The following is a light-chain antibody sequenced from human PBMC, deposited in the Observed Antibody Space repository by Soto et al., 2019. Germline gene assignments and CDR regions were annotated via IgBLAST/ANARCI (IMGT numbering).Light chain of an antibody. CDR3: QKYETYSGT. CDR2: RAS. Sequence: DIQMTQSPSSLSASVGDRVTITCRASQIINTWLAWYQQKPGKAPKLLIYRASNLVNGVPSRFSGSGSGTEFTLTIRSLKPDDFSIYYCQKYETYSGTFGPGTKVDL. CDR1: QIINTW. V-gene: IGKV1-5*03. J-gene: IGKJ3*01.